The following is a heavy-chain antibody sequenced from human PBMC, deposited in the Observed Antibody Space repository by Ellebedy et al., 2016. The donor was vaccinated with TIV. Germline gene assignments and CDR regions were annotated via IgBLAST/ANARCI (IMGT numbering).Heavy chain of an antibody. D-gene: IGHD3-16*01. CDR1: GFKFDMYW. V-gene: IGHV3-7*03. CDR2: INYDGSEK. Sequence: GESLKISCTASGFKFDMYWMTWVRQTPGKGLEWVANINYDGSEKYYVDSVEGRFTISRDNDKNSLSLQMSSLRAEDTAVFYWARAWGAYYLDYWGPGTLVTVSS. J-gene: IGHJ4*02. CDR3: ARAWGAYYLDY.